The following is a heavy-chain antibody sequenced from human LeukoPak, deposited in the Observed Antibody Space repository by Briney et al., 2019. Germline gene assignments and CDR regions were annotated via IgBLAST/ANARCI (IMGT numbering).Heavy chain of an antibody. CDR3: ARDIAAIVVVPAARDDAFDI. Sequence: SETLSLTCTVSGGSISSYYWSWIRQPPGKGLEWIGYIYYSGSTNYNPSLKSRVTISVDTSKNQFSLKLSSVTAADTAVYYCARDIAAIVVVPAARDDAFDIWGQGTMVTVSS. CDR1: GGSISSYY. CDR2: IYYSGST. J-gene: IGHJ3*02. V-gene: IGHV4-59*12. D-gene: IGHD2-2*01.